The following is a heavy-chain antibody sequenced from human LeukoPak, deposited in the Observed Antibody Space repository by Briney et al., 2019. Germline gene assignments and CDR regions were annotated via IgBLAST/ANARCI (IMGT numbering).Heavy chain of an antibody. V-gene: IGHV1-69*13. Sequence: SVKVSCKASGYTFTSYGISWVRQAPGQGLEWMGGIIPIFGTANYAQKFQGRVTITADESTSTAYMELSSLRSEDTAVYYCARSPVGATDRTVGAFDIWGQGTMVTVSS. CDR1: GYTFTSYG. CDR3: ARSPVGATDRTVGAFDI. CDR2: IIPIFGTA. J-gene: IGHJ3*02. D-gene: IGHD1-26*01.